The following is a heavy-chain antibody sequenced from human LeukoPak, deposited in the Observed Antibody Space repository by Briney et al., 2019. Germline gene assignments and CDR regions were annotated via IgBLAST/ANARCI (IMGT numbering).Heavy chain of an antibody. J-gene: IGHJ4*02. D-gene: IGHD3-10*01. V-gene: IGHV3-21*01. Sequence: GGSLRLSCAASGFTFSSYSMNWVRQAPGKGLEWVSSISSSSSYIYYADSVKGRFTISRDNAKNSLYLQMNSLRAEDTAVYYCARDPITMVRGSFDYWGQGTLVTVS. CDR3: ARDPITMVRGSFDY. CDR2: ISSSSSYI. CDR1: GFTFSSYS.